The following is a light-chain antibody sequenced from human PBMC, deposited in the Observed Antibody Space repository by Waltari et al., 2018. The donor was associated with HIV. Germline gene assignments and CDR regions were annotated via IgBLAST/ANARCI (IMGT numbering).Light chain of an antibody. V-gene: IGKV1-39*01. CDR1: QKINRY. CDR2: GAS. CDR3: QQSYGAPFT. Sequence: IQMTQSPSALSASVADTVTITCRASQKINRYLNWYQKKVGEAPRLLVYGASSLQSGVPARFRGSGSGSEYKLTISNLQSEDFASYFCQQSYGAPFTFGPGSTV. J-gene: IGKJ3*01.